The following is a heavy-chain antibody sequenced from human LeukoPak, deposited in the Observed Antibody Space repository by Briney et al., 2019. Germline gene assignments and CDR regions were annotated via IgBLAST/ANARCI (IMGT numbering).Heavy chain of an antibody. J-gene: IGHJ3*02. D-gene: IGHD3-22*01. CDR3: AKDISSSGYDAFDI. CDR1: GFIFDDHA. V-gene: IGHV3-9*01. Sequence: GGSLRLSCAASGFIFDDHAMHWVRQAPGKGLEWVSGISWNGDSIGYVDSVKGRFTISRDNAKNSLYLQMKSLRAEDTALYYCAKDISSSGYDAFDIWGQGTMVTVSS. CDR2: ISWNGDSI.